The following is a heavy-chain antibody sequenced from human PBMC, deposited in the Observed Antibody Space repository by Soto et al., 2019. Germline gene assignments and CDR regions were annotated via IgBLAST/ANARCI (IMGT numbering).Heavy chain of an antibody. CDR2: INTNTGNP. CDR3: ARELGIAEAGTLPDSYYYGMDV. CDR1: GYTFTSYA. Sequence: GASVKVSCKASGYTFTSYAMNWVRQAPGQGLEWMGWINTNTGNPTYAQGFTGRFVFSLDTSVSTAYLQICSLKAEDTAVYYCARELGIAEAGTLPDSYYYGMDVWGQGTTVTVSS. D-gene: IGHD6-13*01. V-gene: IGHV7-4-1*01. J-gene: IGHJ6*02.